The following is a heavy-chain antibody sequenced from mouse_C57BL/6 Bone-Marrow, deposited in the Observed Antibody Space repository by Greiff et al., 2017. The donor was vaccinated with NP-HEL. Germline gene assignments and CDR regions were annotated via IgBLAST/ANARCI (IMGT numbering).Heavy chain of an antibody. Sequence: EVHLVESGGGLVQPGGSLKLSCAASGFTFSDYGMAWVRQAPRKGPEWVAFISNLAYSIYYADTVTGRFTISRENAKNTLYLERSSLRSEDTAMYYGARRGDYGSSEWYFDVWGTGTTVTVSS. CDR3: ARRGDYGSSEWYFDV. CDR2: ISNLAYSI. J-gene: IGHJ1*03. V-gene: IGHV5-15*01. D-gene: IGHD1-1*01. CDR1: GFTFSDYG.